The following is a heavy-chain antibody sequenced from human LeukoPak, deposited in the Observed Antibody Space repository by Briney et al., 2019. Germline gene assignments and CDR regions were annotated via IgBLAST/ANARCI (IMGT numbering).Heavy chain of an antibody. D-gene: IGHD1-14*01. Sequence: KPGGSLRLSCAASGFTFSSYAMHWVRQAPGKGLEYVSAISSNGGSTYYANSVKGRFTISRDNSKNTLYLQMNSLRGEDTAVYYCGKSHWGIITGGTYYYGMDVWGQGTTVTVS. J-gene: IGHJ6*02. CDR1: GFTFSSYA. V-gene: IGHV3-64*01. CDR3: GKSHWGIITGGTYYYGMDV. CDR2: ISSNGGST.